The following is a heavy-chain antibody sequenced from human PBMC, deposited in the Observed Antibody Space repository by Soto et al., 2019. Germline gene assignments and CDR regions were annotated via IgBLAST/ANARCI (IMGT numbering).Heavy chain of an antibody. D-gene: IGHD1-26*01. CDR3: AKWGGAASDY. V-gene: IGHV3-7*01. Sequence: EVQLVESGGGLVQPGGSLRLSCAASGFTFSSYYMSWVRQAQGKGLEWVANVNGDGSEKYYVDSVKGRFTVSRDNAKNSLYLQMTSLRAEDTAVYYCAKWGGAASDYWGQGTLVTVAS. CDR2: VNGDGSEK. J-gene: IGHJ4*02. CDR1: GFTFSSYY.